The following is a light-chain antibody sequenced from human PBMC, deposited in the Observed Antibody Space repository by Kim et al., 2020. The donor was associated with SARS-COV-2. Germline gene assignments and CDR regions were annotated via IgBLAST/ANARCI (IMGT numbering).Light chain of an antibody. J-gene: IGKJ4*01. CDR2: GAS. CDR3: QQYNNWPPLT. V-gene: IGKV3-15*01. CDR1: QSVTSN. Sequence: EIVMTQSPATLSVSPGERATLSCRASQSVTSNLAWYQQKPGQAPRLLIYGASTRATGIPVRFSGSGSGTEFTLTISSLQSEDFAVYYCQQYNNWPPLTFGGGTKVDIE.